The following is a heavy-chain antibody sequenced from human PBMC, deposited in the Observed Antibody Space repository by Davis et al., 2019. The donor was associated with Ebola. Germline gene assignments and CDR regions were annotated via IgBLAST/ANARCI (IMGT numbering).Heavy chain of an antibody. CDR2: ISAYNGNT. D-gene: IGHD3-3*01. V-gene: IGHV1-18*01. J-gene: IGHJ5*02. Sequence: AASVKVSCKASGYTFTSYGISWVRQAPGQGLEWMGWISAYNGNTNYAQKLQGRVTMTTDTSTSTAYMELRSLRSDDTAVYYCAKAGDITIFGVGPEGFWFDPWGQGTLVTVSS. CDR3: AKAGDITIFGVGPEGFWFDP. CDR1: GYTFTSYG.